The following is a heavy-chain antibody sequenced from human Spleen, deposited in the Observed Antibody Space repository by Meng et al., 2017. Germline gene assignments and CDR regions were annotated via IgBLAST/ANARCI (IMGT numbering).Heavy chain of an antibody. CDR1: GYIFTNYW. CDR3: AREYHYGSGSYYNN. V-gene: IGHV5-51*01. J-gene: IGHJ4*02. Sequence: GGSLRLSCKGFGYIFTNYWIAWVRQMPGQGLEWMGIIFPGDSETTYSPSFQGQVTISADKSINTAYLQWSSLKASDTAMYYCAREYHYGSGSYYNNWGQGTLVTVSS. CDR2: IFPGDSET. D-gene: IGHD3-10*01.